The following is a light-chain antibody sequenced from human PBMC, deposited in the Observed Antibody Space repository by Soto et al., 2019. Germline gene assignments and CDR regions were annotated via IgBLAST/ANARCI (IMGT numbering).Light chain of an antibody. Sequence: QSALTQPASVSGSPGQSITISCTGTSSDVGGYNYVSWYQQHPGKAPKLMIYEVSNRPSGVSNRFSGSKSGNTASLTISGXXXXXXXXYYCSSYTSSSTLVFGTGTKVTVL. CDR3: SSYTSSSTLV. CDR1: SSDVGGYNY. V-gene: IGLV2-14*01. CDR2: EVS. J-gene: IGLJ1*01.